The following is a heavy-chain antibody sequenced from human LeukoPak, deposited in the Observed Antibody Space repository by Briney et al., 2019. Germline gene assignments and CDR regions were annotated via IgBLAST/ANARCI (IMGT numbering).Heavy chain of an antibody. Sequence: SETLSLTCTVSGGSISSNSYFWGWIRQPPGKGLEWIGIIHYSGSIYYSPSLKSRLSISIDTSKNQFSLKLSSVTAADTAVYYCASQKTLVRGAIRLFDASDIWGQGTVVTVPS. V-gene: IGHV4-39*01. CDR3: ASQKTLVRGAIRLFDASDI. J-gene: IGHJ3*02. CDR1: GGSISSNSYF. CDR2: IHYSGSI. D-gene: IGHD3-10*01.